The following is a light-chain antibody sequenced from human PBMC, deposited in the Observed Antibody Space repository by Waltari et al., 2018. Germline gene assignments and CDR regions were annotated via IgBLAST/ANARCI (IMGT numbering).Light chain of an antibody. J-gene: IGLJ2*01. Sequence: QSVLTQPPSASGTPGQRVTISCSGSSSNIGSNTVKWYQQLPGTAPKLLRYSNNQRPSGVPDRFAGSKSGTSASLAISGLQSEDEADYYCAAWDDSLNGVVFGGGTKLTVL. CDR3: AAWDDSLNGVV. CDR2: SNN. V-gene: IGLV1-44*01. CDR1: SSNIGSNT.